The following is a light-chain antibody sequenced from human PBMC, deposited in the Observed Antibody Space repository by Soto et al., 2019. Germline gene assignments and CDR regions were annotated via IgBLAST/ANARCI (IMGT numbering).Light chain of an antibody. Sequence: EIVLTQSTATLSLSPGERATLSCRASQSVSSYLAWYQQNPGQAPRLLIYDASNRATGIPARFSGSGSGTDFTLTISGLEPEDLAVYYCQQRSNLLTFGGGTQVESK. V-gene: IGKV3-11*01. J-gene: IGKJ4*01. CDR3: QQRSNLLT. CDR1: QSVSSY. CDR2: DAS.